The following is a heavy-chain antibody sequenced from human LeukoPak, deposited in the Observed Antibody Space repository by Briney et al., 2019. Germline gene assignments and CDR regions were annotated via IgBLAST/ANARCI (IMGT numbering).Heavy chain of an antibody. Sequence: SVKVSCKASGGTFSSYAISWVRQAPGQGLEWMGGIIPIFGTANYAQKFQGRVTITADESTSTAYMELSSLRSEDTAVYYCASTGSGYYNFDYWGQGTLVTVSS. D-gene: IGHD3-3*01. V-gene: IGHV1-69*13. J-gene: IGHJ4*02. CDR3: ASTGSGYYNFDY. CDR2: IIPIFGTA. CDR1: GGTFSSYA.